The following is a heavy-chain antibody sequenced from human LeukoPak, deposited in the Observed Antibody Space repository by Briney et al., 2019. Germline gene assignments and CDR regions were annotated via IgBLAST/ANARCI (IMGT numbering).Heavy chain of an antibody. V-gene: IGHV4-34*01. J-gene: IGHJ4*02. D-gene: IGHD3-10*01. CDR2: ISRRGNT. CDR1: GGSFSGYY. Sequence: PSETLSLTCAVYGGSFSGYYWSWIRQPPGKGLEWIGQISRRGNTNYNPSLKSRVTISVDTSKNQLSLKMSTVTAADTALYYCARHGEYYFDYWGQGTLVTVFS. CDR3: ARHGEYYFDY.